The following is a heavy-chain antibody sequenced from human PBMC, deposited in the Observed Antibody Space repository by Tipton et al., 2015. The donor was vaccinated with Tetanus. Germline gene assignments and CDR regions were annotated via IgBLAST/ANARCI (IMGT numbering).Heavy chain of an antibody. Sequence: GSLRLSCAASGFTFSSYWMSWVRQAPGKGLEWVANIKQDGSEKYYVDSVKGRFTISRDNAKNSLYLQMNSLRAEDTAVYYCASGKLSSESDYWGQGTLVTVSS. D-gene: IGHD3-22*01. CDR2: IKQDGSEK. CDR3: ASGKLSSESDY. J-gene: IGHJ4*02. V-gene: IGHV3-7*03. CDR1: GFTFSSYW.